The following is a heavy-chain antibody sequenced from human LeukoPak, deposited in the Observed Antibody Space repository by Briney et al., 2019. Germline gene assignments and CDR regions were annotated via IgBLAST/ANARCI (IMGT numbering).Heavy chain of an antibody. CDR1: GYTFSSYD. D-gene: IGHD2-2*01. CDR2: MNPNTTNT. Sequence: ASVKVSCKASGYTFSSYDINWVRQATGQGLEWLGWMNPNTTNTGYAQNFQGRVTMTSDTPMNTAYMELRSLTSEDTGVYYCARGPPESTSSDYGGEGTLVIVSS. J-gene: IGHJ4*02. CDR3: ARGPPESTSSDY. V-gene: IGHV1-8*01.